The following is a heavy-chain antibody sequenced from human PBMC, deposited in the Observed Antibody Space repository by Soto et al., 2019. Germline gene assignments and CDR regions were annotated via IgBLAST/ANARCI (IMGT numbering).Heavy chain of an antibody. Sequence: QVQLVESGGGVVQPGRSLRLSCVASGFTFSTHGIHWVRQAPGKGLEWVAVISYDGSNKYYADSVKGRFTISRDNSKNPLYLPMNSLTTADTAVYFCAKGHDLARDQYYYGLDVWGQGTTVTVSS. D-gene: IGHD3-16*01. CDR3: AKGHDLARDQYYYGLDV. CDR2: ISYDGSNK. V-gene: IGHV3-30*18. CDR1: GFTFSTHG. J-gene: IGHJ6*02.